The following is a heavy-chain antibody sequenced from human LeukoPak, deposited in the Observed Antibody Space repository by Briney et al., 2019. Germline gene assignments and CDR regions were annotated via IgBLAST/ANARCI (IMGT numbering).Heavy chain of an antibody. Sequence: PGGSLRLSCAASGFTFRTYGMHWVRQAPGKGLEWVTFIRYDGSDKYYADSVRGRFTISRDDDKNLVYLQMNSLRAEDTGVYFCARGYRFFDSWGQGTLATTSS. CDR1: GFTFRTYG. J-gene: IGHJ5*01. V-gene: IGHV3-30*02. D-gene: IGHD5-18*01. CDR2: IRYDGSDK. CDR3: ARGYRFFDS.